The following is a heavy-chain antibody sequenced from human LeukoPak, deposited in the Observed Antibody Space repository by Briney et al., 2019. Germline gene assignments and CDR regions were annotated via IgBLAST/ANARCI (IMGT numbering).Heavy chain of an antibody. CDR2: IYYSGST. Sequence: LRLSCAASGITFSRSAMNWVRQHPGKGLEWIGYIYYSGSTYYNPSLKSRVTISVDTSKNQFSLKLSSVTAADTAVYYCARGRNPNWFDPWGQGTLVTVSS. CDR1: GITFSRSA. CDR3: ARGRNPNWFDP. J-gene: IGHJ5*02. V-gene: IGHV4-31*02.